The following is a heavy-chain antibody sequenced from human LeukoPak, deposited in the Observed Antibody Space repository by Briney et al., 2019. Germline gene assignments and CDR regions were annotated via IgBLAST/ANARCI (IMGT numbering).Heavy chain of an antibody. Sequence: PSETLSLTCAVYGGSFSGYYWSWIRQPPGKGLEWIGEINHSGSTNYNPSLKSRVTISVDTSKNQFSLKLSSVTAADTAVNYCARDPYDFWSGYHFDYWGQGTLVTVSS. CDR3: ARDPYDFWSGYHFDY. J-gene: IGHJ4*02. V-gene: IGHV4-34*01. CDR1: GGSFSGYY. D-gene: IGHD3-3*01. CDR2: INHSGST.